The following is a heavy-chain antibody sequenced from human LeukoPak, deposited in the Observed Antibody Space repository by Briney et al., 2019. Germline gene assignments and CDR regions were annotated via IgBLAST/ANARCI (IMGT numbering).Heavy chain of an antibody. CDR1: GYTFTSYD. D-gene: IGHD2-2*01. CDR2: MNPNSGNT. V-gene: IGHV1-8*01. J-gene: IGHJ6*03. Sequence: GASVKVSCKASGYTFTSYDINWVRQATGQGLEWMGWMNPNSGNTGYAQKFQGRVTMTRNTSISTAYMELSSLRSKDTAVYYCARASSGLLCSSTSCPNYYYYYYMDAWGKGTTVTVSS. CDR3: ARASSGLLCSSTSCPNYYYYYYMDA.